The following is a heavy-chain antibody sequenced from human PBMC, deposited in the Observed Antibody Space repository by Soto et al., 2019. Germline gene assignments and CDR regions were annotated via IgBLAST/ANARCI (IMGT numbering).Heavy chain of an antibody. CDR2: IYYSGRT. J-gene: IGHJ4*02. Sequence: PSETLSLTCIVSGESISSSSYYWGWIRQPPGKGLEWIGSIYYSGRTYYNPSFKSRVTISIDTSKNQFSLKLSSVTATDTAVYYCARQRTTVVTQAYFDHWFQGALVTVPS. D-gene: IGHD2-21*02. V-gene: IGHV4-39*01. CDR1: GESISSSSYY. CDR3: ARQRTTVVTQAYFDH.